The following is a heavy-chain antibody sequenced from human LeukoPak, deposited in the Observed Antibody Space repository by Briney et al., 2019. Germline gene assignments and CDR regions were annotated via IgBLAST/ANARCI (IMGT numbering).Heavy chain of an antibody. CDR1: GYTLSELS. D-gene: IGHD3-9*01. Sequence: GASVKVSCKVSGYTLSELSMYWLRQAPGKGLEWMGGFDPEDGETIYTQKFQGRVTMTEGTSTDTAYMELSSLRSEDTAVYYCACHYDINEYMSVYFDNWGQGTLVTVSS. J-gene: IGHJ4*02. CDR2: FDPEDGET. CDR3: ACHYDINEYMSVYFDN. V-gene: IGHV1-24*01.